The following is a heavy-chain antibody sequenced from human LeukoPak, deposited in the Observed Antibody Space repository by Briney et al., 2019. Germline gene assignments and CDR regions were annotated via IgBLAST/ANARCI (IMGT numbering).Heavy chain of an antibody. CDR1: GGSISSYY. CDR2: IHYSGST. CDR3: AGGKQWLSFDN. Sequence: SETLSLTCTVSGGSISSYYWSWLRQPPGKGLEWIGYIHYSGSTNYNPSLKSRVTIAIDTSKNQLSLKLTSVTTADTAVYYCAGGKQWLSFDNWGQGTLVTVSS. V-gene: IGHV4-59*01. D-gene: IGHD6-19*01. J-gene: IGHJ4*02.